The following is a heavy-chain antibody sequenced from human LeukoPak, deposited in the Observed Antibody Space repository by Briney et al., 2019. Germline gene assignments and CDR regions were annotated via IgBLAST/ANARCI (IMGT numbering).Heavy chain of an antibody. CDR3: ARGGGYSGYDSLYYFDY. J-gene: IGHJ4*02. D-gene: IGHD5-12*01. Sequence: SETLSLTCTVSGYSISSGYYWGWIRQPAGKGLEWIGRIYTSGSTNYNPSLKSRVTISVDTSKNQFSLKLSSVTAADTAVYYCARGGGYSGYDSLYYFDYWGQGTLVTVSS. CDR1: GYSISSGYY. CDR2: IYTSGST. V-gene: IGHV4-61*02.